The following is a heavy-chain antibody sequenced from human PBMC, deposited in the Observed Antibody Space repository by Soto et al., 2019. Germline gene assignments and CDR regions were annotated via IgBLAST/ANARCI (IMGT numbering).Heavy chain of an antibody. Sequence: PGGSLRLSCAASGFTFSSYAMHWVRQAPGKGLEWVAVISYDGSNKYYADSVKGRFTISRDNAKNTLYLQMNSLRAEDTAVYYCARAMGIFFDYWGQGTLVTVSS. CDR3: ARAMGIFFDY. CDR1: GFTFSSYA. V-gene: IGHV3-30-3*01. J-gene: IGHJ4*02. D-gene: IGHD3-9*01. CDR2: ISYDGSNK.